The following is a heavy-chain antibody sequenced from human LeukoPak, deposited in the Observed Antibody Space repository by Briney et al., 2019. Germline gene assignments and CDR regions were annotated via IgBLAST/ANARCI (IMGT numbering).Heavy chain of an antibody. CDR2: ITITDGGT. D-gene: IGHD3-3*01. CDR1: GFTVSSNY. CDR3: AREAWRPYLDY. V-gene: IGHV3-23*01. Sequence: PGGSLRLSCAASGFTVSSNYMSWVRQAPGKGLEWLSTITITDGGTYYIDSVKGRFTMSRDNSKNELYLEMNSLRAEDTAVYYCAREAWRPYLDYWGQGTLVTVSS. J-gene: IGHJ4*02.